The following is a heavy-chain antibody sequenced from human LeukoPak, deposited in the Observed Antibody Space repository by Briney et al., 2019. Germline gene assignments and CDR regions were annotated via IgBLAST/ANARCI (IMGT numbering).Heavy chain of an antibody. CDR3: ARGRYGDYLYYFGY. CDR2: INHSGST. CDR1: GGSFSGYY. D-gene: IGHD4-17*01. J-gene: IGHJ4*02. V-gene: IGHV4-34*01. Sequence: SSETLSLTCAVYGGSFSGYYWSWIRQPPGKGLEWIGEINHSGSTNYNPSLKSRVTISVDTSKNQFSLKLSSVTAADTAVYYCARGRYGDYLYYFGYWGQGTLDTVSS.